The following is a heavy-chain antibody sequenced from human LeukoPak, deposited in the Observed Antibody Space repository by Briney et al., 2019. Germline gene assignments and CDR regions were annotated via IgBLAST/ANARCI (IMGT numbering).Heavy chain of an antibody. D-gene: IGHD2-15*01. CDR2: INAGNGNT. CDR3: ARDLICSGGSCYPDFDY. J-gene: IGHJ4*02. CDR1: GFTFTSYA. V-gene: IGHV1-3*01. Sequence: GGSLRLSCAASGFTFTSYAMHWVRQAPGQRLEWMGWINAGNGNTKYSQKFQGRVTITRDTSASTAYMELSSLRSEDTAVYYCARDLICSGGSCYPDFDYWGQGTLVTVSS.